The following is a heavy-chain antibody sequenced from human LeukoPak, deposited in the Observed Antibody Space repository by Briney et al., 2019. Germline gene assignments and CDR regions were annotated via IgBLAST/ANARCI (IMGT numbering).Heavy chain of an antibody. Sequence: GGSLRLSCAAWGFIFSDYYMRWLRQAPGKGGEGGSHISNSGSNIYYADCVKGRFTISRDNAKNSLYLQINSLRAEDTGVYYCARDSINRKGSITTYHFYMDVWGKGTTVTVSS. CDR3: ARDSINRKGSITTYHFYMDV. D-gene: IGHD4-11*01. CDR2: ISNSGSNI. J-gene: IGHJ6*03. V-gene: IGHV3-11*04. CDR1: GFIFSDYY.